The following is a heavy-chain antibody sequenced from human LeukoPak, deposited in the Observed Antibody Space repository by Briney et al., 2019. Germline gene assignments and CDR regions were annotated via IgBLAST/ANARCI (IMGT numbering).Heavy chain of an antibody. D-gene: IGHD5-18*01. CDR2: ISYDGSNK. CDR3: ARVVRGYEFDY. Sequence: PGGSLRLSCAASGFTFSSYAMHWVRQAPGKGLEWVAVISYDGSNKYYADSVKGRFTISRDNSKNTLYLQMNSLRAEDTAVYYCARVVRGYEFDYWGQGTLVTVSS. CDR1: GFTFSSYA. J-gene: IGHJ4*02. V-gene: IGHV3-30*04.